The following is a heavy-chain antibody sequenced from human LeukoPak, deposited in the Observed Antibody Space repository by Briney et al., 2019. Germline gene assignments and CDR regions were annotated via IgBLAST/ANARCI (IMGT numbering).Heavy chain of an antibody. Sequence: ASVKVSCKASGYTFTSYGISWVRQAPGQGLEWMGWISTYNGNTNYAQKLQGRVTMTTDTSTSTAYMELRSLRSDDTAVYYCARGVALYSSSWYFNYYFDYWGQGTLVTVSS. V-gene: IGHV1-18*01. CDR3: ARGVALYSSSWYFNYYFDY. D-gene: IGHD6-13*01. J-gene: IGHJ4*02. CDR2: ISTYNGNT. CDR1: GYTFTSYG.